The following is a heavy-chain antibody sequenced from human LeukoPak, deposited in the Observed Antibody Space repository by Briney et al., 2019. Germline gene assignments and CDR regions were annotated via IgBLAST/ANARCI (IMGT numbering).Heavy chain of an antibody. CDR1: GFTFSSSA. CDR2: ISSSGGST. J-gene: IGHJ4*02. CDR3: AKGWYELDY. Sequence: GGSLRLSCAASGFTFSSSAMSWVRQVPGKGLEWVSGISSSGGSTNYADSVRGRFTISRDNSKNTLYLQMNSLRAEDTAVYYCAKGWYELDYWGQGTLVTVSS. V-gene: IGHV3-23*01. D-gene: IGHD6-13*01.